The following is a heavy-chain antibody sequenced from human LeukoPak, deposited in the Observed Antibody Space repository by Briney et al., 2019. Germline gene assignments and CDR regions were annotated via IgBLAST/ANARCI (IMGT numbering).Heavy chain of an antibody. V-gene: IGHV5-51*01. J-gene: IGHJ4*02. D-gene: IGHD3-3*01. CDR2: IYPGDSET. Sequence: GESLKISCKGFGYYFTDYWIGWVRQMPGKGLEWVGIIYPGDSETRNNASYRGQVTISVDKSIRTAYLQWSSLKASDAAMYYRARLKGDYWSGYPADYWGQGTLVTVSS. CDR3: ARLKGDYWSGYPADY. CDR1: GYYFTDYW.